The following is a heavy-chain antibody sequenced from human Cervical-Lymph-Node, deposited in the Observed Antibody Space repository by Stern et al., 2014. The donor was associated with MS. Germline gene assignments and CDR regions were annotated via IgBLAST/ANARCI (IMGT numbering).Heavy chain of an antibody. CDR3: ARVEHPADSGDYVGT. CDR2: IHYSGST. V-gene: IGHV4-31*03. CDR1: GGSINSGAYY. Sequence: QLQLQESGPGLVKPSQTLSLTCTVSGGSINSGAYYWSWIRQHPGRGLEWVGYIHYSGSTYYNPSLKSRVSISVDTSNNQFSLKLSSVTAADTAVYYCARVEHPADSGDYVGTWGQGTLVTVSS. J-gene: IGHJ5*02. D-gene: IGHD4-17*01.